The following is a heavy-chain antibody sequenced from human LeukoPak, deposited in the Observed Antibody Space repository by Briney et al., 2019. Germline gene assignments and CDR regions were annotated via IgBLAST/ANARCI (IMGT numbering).Heavy chain of an antibody. CDR2: VNWNGDSI. J-gene: IGHJ4*02. CDR3: ARDLRNVVVVAASLDY. V-gene: IGHV3-20*04. CDR1: GFTFDDYA. D-gene: IGHD2-15*01. Sequence: GGSLRLSCAASGFTFDDYAMSWVRQTPGKGLEWVSGVNWNGDSIGYADSVKGRFTVFRDNAKNSLYLQMNSLRAEDTAFYYCARDLRNVVVVAASLDYWGQGALVTVSS.